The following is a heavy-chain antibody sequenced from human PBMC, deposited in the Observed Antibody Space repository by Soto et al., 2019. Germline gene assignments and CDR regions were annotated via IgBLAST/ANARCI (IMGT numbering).Heavy chain of an antibody. J-gene: IGHJ5*02. D-gene: IGHD3-10*01. V-gene: IGHV1-69*01. CDR2: IIPIFGAA. Sequence: QVQLVQSGAEVKKPGSSVKVSCKASGGTFSTYAINWVRQAPGQGLEWMGGIIPIFGAANYAQKFQGRVTIASYDATSTGYMDVGSRRSEDTAVYYCSRVTMVLGVHNWFVPCVQGTLVTVSS. CDR3: SRVTMVLGVHNWFVP. CDR1: GGTFSTYA.